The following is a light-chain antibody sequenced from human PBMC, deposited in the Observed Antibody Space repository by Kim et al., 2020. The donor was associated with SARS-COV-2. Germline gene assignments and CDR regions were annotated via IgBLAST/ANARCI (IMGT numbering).Light chain of an antibody. Sequence: SPGERASPSCRASQSFGRNVAWYQQRPGQAPRLLMYDTSTRATGIPARFSGSGSGTEFTLTISSLQSEDSAVYYCQHYNNWPPTYTFGQGTKLEI. CDR2: DTS. CDR1: QSFGRN. CDR3: QHYNNWPPTYT. V-gene: IGKV3-15*01. J-gene: IGKJ2*01.